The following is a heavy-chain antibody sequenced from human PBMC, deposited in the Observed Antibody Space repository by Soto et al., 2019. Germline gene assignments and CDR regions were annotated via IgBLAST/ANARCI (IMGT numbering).Heavy chain of an antibody. J-gene: IGHJ4*02. V-gene: IGHV4-39*01. CDR1: GGSISSSIYY. Sequence: PSETLSLTCTVSGGSISSSIYYWGWIRHPPGKGLEWIGSIYYSGSTYYNPSLKSRVTISVDTSKNQFSLKLSSVTAADTAVYYCARQEYYYDSSGYFFDYWGQGTLVTVSS. CDR2: IYYSGST. CDR3: ARQEYYYDSSGYFFDY. D-gene: IGHD3-22*01.